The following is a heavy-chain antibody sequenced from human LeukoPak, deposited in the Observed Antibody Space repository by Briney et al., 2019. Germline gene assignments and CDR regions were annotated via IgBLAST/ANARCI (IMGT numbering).Heavy chain of an antibody. D-gene: IGHD3-10*01. CDR1: GFTFDDYA. V-gene: IGHV3-9*01. J-gene: IGHJ4*02. Sequence: GRSLRLSCAASGFTFDDYAMHWVRQAPGKGLEWGSGISWNSGSIGYADSVKGRFTIARDNAKNSLYLQMNSLRAEDTALYYCATDILRLTTMVRGVLDYWGQGTLVTVSS. CDR3: ATDILRLTTMVRGVLDY. CDR2: ISWNSGSI.